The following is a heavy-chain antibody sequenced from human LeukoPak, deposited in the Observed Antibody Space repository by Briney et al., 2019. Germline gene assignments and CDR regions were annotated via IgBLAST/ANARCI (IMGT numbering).Heavy chain of an antibody. V-gene: IGHV1-69*04. CDR1: GGTFSSYA. J-gene: IGHJ4*02. Sequence: SVKVSCKASGGTFSSYAISWVRQAPGQGLEWMGRIIPILSIANYAQKFQGRVTITADKSTSTAYMELSSLRSEDTAVYYCASGPRFGSWGQGTLVTVSS. CDR3: ASGPRFGS. CDR2: IIPILSIA.